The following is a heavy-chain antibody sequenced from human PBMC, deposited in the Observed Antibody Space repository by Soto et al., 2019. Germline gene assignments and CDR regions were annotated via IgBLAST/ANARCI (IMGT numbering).Heavy chain of an antibody. Sequence: GASVKVSCTASGYTFTGYYMHWVRQAPGQGLEWMGWINPNRDGTNYAQKFQGCVTMTRDTSISTAYIELSRLRSDVTAVYYCARYSLRFLEWLPSWGMDVWGQGTTVTVSS. CDR3: ARYSLRFLEWLPSWGMDV. CDR1: GYTFTGYY. V-gene: IGHV1-2*04. CDR2: INPNRDGT. J-gene: IGHJ6*02. D-gene: IGHD3-3*01.